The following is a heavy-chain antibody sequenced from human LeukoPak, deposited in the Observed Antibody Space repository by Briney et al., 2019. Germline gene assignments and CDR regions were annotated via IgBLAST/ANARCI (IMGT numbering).Heavy chain of an antibody. V-gene: IGHV3-30*04. D-gene: IGHD3-16*02. J-gene: IGHJ4*02. CDR1: ELNFKTHA. CDR2: LSFDASGR. CDR3: ARDLQEISSFYFDY. Sequence: GGSLRLSCVVSELNFKTHAMHWVRQAPGEGLEWAAGLSFDASGRNYADSVKGRFTISRDNSKNTLYLQMHSLSPEDTAVYFCARDLQEISSFYFDYWGQGSLVTVSS.